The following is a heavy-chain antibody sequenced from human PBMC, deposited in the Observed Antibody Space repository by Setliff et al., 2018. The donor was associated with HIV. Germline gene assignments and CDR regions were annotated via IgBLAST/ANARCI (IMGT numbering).Heavy chain of an antibody. CDR3: ARENDILSGFNIHGFDY. CDR2: INPSSGST. D-gene: IGHD3-9*01. V-gene: IGHV1-46*01. Sequence: GASVKVSCKASGYTFTSYYMHWVRQAPGQGLEWMGIINPSSGSTTYAQKFQGRVTMTRDTSTSTVYMELSSLRSDDTAVYYCARENDILSGFNIHGFDYWGQGTLVTVSS. J-gene: IGHJ4*02. CDR1: GYTFTSYY.